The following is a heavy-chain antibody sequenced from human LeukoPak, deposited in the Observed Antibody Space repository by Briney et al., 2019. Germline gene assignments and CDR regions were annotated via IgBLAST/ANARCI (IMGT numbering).Heavy chain of an antibody. J-gene: IGHJ5*02. CDR2: IYHSGST. D-gene: IGHD1-26*01. V-gene: IGHV4-38-2*02. CDR1: GYSISSGYY. Sequence: PSETLSLTCTVSGYSISSGYYWGWIRQPPGKGLEWIGSIYHSGSTYYNPSLKSRVTISVDTSKNQFSLKLSSVTAADTAVYYCARDGGSYYRDWFDPWGQGTLVTVSS. CDR3: ARDGGSYYRDWFDP.